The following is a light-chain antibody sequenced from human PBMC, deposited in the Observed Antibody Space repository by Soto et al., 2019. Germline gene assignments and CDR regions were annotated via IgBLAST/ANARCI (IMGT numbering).Light chain of an antibody. CDR3: QQYNNWPPGYT. Sequence: EIVMTQSPATLSVSPGERATLSCRASQSVSSNLAWYQQKPGQAPRLLIYGASTRATGIPARFSGSGSGTEFTLTISSLHSEDFAVYYCQQYNNWPPGYTFGQGNKLEIK. CDR1: QSVSSN. V-gene: IGKV3-15*01. J-gene: IGKJ2*01. CDR2: GAS.